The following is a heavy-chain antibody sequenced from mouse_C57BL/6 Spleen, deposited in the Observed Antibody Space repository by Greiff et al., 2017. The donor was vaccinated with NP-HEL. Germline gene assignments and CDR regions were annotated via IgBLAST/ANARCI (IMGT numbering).Heavy chain of an antibody. CDR3: ARSEVNYPWYFDV. CDR2: INPSTGGT. J-gene: IGHJ1*03. Sequence: VQLQQSGPELVKPGASVKISCKASGYSFTGYYMNWVKQSPEKSLEWIGEINPSTGGTTYNQKFKAKATLTVDKSSSTAYMQLQSLTSEDSAVYDCARSEVNYPWYFDVWGTGTTVTVSS. CDR1: GYSFTGYY. V-gene: IGHV1-42*01. D-gene: IGHD2-1*01.